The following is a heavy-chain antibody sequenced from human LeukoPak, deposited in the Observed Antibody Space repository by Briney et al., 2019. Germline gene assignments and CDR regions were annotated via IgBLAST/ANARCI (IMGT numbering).Heavy chain of an antibody. J-gene: IGHJ4*02. CDR1: GGTFSSYA. V-gene: IGHV1-69*01. CDR3: ARLLCGGDCYSNY. Sequence: SVKVSCKASGGTFSSYAISWVRQAPGQGLEWMGGIIPIFGTANYAQKFQGRVTITADESTSTAYMELSSLRSDDTAVYYCARLLCGGDCYSNYWGQGTLVTVSS. CDR2: IIPIFGTA. D-gene: IGHD2-21*02.